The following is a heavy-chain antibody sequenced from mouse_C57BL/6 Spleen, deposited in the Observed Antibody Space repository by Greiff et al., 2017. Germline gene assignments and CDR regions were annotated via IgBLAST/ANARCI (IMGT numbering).Heavy chain of an antibody. D-gene: IGHD2-3*01. CDR2: IDPENGDT. CDR1: GFNIKDDY. CDR3: TTGGYYNNYAMDY. J-gene: IGHJ4*01. Sequence: VQLQQSGAELVRPGASVKLSCTASGFNIKDDYMHWVKQRPEQGLEWIGWIDPENGDTEYASKFQGKATISADTSSNTAYLQLSSLTSEDTAVYYCTTGGYYNNYAMDYWGQGTSVTVSS. V-gene: IGHV14-4*01.